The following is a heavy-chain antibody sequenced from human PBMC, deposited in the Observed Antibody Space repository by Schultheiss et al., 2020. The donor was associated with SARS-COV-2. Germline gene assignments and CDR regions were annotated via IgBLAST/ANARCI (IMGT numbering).Heavy chain of an antibody. J-gene: IGHJ6*03. V-gene: IGHV4-34*09. CDR3: ARVSSSDYYYYYMDV. D-gene: IGHD6-6*01. CDR2: IYHSGST. Sequence: SQTLSLTCAVYGGSFSGYYWSWIRQPPGKGLEWIGYIYHSGSTYYNPSLKSRVTISVDTSKNQFSLKLSSVTAADTAVYYCARVSSSDYYYYYMDVWGKGTTVTVSS. CDR1: GGSFSGYY.